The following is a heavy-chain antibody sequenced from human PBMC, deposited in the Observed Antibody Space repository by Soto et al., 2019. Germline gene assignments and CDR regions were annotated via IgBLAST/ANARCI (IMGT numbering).Heavy chain of an antibody. CDR2: IIPILGIA. D-gene: IGHD4-17*01. CDR1: GGTFSSYT. J-gene: IGHJ4*02. CDR3: AARNYGDYVGLDFDY. V-gene: IGHV1-69*02. Sequence: ASVKGSCKASGGTFSSYTISWVRQAPGQGLEWMGRIIPILGIANYAQKFQGRVTITADKSTSTAYMELSSLRSEDTAVYYCAARNYGDYVGLDFDYWGQGTLVTVSS.